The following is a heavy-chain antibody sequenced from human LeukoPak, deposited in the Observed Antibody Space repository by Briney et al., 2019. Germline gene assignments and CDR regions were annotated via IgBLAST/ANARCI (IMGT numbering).Heavy chain of an antibody. V-gene: IGHV4-31*03. Sequence: SETLSLTCTVSGGSISSGGYYWSWIRQHPGKGLEWIGYIYYSGSTYYNPSLKSRVTISVDTSKNQFSLKLSSVTAADTAVYYCARPHYDISTGYLGSFDPWGQGTLVTVSS. J-gene: IGHJ5*02. CDR2: IYYSGST. CDR3: ARPHYDISTGYLGSFDP. CDR1: GGSISSGGYY. D-gene: IGHD3-9*01.